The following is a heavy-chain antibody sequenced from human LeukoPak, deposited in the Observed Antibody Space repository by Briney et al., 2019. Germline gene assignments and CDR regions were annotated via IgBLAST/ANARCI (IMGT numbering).Heavy chain of an antibody. J-gene: IGHJ3*02. CDR1: GFTFSRFA. D-gene: IGHD5-18*01. CDR2: VSYIRVAT. CDR3: AKSFREFDTSTSYSSFDT. V-gene: IGHV3-23*01. Sequence: PGGSLRLSCAASGFTFSRFALSWVRQAPGKGLEWVSGVSYIRVATYYADSVKGRFTISRDDSQNILYLQMNGLRAEDTAVYFCAKSFREFDTSTSYSSFDTWGQGTMVTVSS.